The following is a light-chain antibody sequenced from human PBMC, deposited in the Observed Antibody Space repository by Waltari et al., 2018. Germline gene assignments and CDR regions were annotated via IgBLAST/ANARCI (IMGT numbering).Light chain of an antibody. CDR1: GSNLGPGYD. CDR3: QSYDTSLTVV. Sequence: QSVLTQPPSVSGAPGQTVTIPCTGSGSNLGPGYDVHWYQQVPRAAPKLLIYGSTSRPLGVPDRFFGSTSGTSASLAITGLQAEDEAVYYCQSYDTSLTVVFGGGTKLTVL. CDR2: GST. V-gene: IGLV1-40*01. J-gene: IGLJ3*02.